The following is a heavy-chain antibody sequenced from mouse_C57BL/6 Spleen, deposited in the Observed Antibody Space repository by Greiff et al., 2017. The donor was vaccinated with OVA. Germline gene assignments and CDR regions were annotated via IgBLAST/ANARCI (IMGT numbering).Heavy chain of an antibody. D-gene: IGHD3-2*02. CDR3: ARWGSSGYVRYYAMDY. CDR2: INPSTGGT. V-gene: IGHV1-42*01. J-gene: IGHJ4*01. Sequence: EVKLQESGPELVKPGASVKISCKASGYSFTGYYMNWVKQSPEKSLEWIGEINPSTGGTTYNQKFKAKATLTVDKSSSTAYMQLKSLTSEDSAVYYCARWGSSGYVRYYAMDYWGQGTSVTVSS. CDR1: GYSFTGYY.